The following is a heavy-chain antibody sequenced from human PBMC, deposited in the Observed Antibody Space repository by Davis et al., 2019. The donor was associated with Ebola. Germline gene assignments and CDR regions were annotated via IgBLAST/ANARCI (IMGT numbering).Heavy chain of an antibody. V-gene: IGHV3-74*01. CDR2: IESDGTRT. J-gene: IGHJ4*02. D-gene: IGHD3-10*01. CDR3: ARDYNGLGY. Sequence: GESLKISCAAPGFTFTTYRMHWVRQAPGMGLVWVSLIESDGTRTNYADSVKGRFTISSDNAKNTLYLQMNSLEDEDTAMYSCARDYNGLGYWGQGTLVTVSS. CDR1: GFTFTTYR.